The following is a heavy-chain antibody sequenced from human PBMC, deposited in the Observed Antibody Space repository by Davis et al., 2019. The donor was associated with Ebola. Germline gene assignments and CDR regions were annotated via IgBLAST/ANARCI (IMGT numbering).Heavy chain of an antibody. CDR3: ARCTGYSSSWLDY. CDR1: GFTVSSNY. V-gene: IGHV3-53*01. J-gene: IGHJ4*02. CDR2: THSGGST. Sequence: GESLKISCAASGFTVSSNYMSWVRQAPGKGLEWVSVTHSGGSTYYADSVKGRFTISRDNSKNTLYLQMNSLRAEDTAVYYCARCTGYSSSWLDYWGQGTLVTVSS. D-gene: IGHD6-13*01.